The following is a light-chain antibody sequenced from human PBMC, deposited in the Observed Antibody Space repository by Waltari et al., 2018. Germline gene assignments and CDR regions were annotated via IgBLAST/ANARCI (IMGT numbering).Light chain of an antibody. Sequence: QSALTQPASVSGSPGQSLTISCPAFNSHVDILPLVPGYQHHPGRNPRLLIYETSQRPSGISNRFSGSKSGNTASLTISGLQPEDEADYFCCSFAGYGIYVFGSGTQVSVL. CDR2: ETS. CDR3: CSFAGYGIYV. V-gene: IGLV2-23*01. J-gene: IGLJ1*01. CDR1: NSHVDILPL.